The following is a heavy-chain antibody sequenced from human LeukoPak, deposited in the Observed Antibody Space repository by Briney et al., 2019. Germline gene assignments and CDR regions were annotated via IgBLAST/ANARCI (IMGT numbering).Heavy chain of an antibody. CDR3: AKDYCSGGACYFFDY. CDR2: ISSGGGST. J-gene: IGHJ4*02. D-gene: IGHD2-15*01. CDR1: GFPFSNYA. V-gene: IGHV3-23*01. Sequence: GGSLRLSCAASGFPFSNYAMSWVRQAPGKGLEWVSTISSGGGSTYYADSVKGRFTISRDDSKNTLHLQLNSLRVEDTASYYCAKDYCSGGACYFFDYWGQGTLVTVSS.